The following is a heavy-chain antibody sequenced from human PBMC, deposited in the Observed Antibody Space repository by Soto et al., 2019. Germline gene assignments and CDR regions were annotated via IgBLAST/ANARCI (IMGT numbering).Heavy chain of an antibody. J-gene: IGHJ4*02. CDR1: GFTFSSYA. CDR2: ISYDGSNK. CDR3: VTAAYDSSGDLSYFDY. V-gene: IGHV3-30-3*01. D-gene: IGHD3-22*01. Sequence: GGSLRLSCAASGFTFSSYAMHWVRQAPGKGLEWVAVISYDGSNKYYADSVKGRFTISRDNSKNTLYLQMNSLRAEDTAVYYCVTAAYDSSGDLSYFDYWGQGTLVTVSS.